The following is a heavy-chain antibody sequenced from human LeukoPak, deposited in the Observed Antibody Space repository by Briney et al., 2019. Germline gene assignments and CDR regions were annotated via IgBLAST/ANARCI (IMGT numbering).Heavy chain of an antibody. CDR3: ARDLLSVDNYDALDI. V-gene: IGHV1-69*13. J-gene: IGHJ3*02. D-gene: IGHD5-12*01. CDR1: GYTFTSYA. CDR2: IVPMFGTD. Sequence: GASVKVSCKASGYTFTSYAMNWVRQAPGQGLEWMGGIVPMFGTDVYAQRLQGRVTVTADESTTTAYMELISLTSEDTAMYYCARDLLSVDNYDALDIWGQGTMVTVSS.